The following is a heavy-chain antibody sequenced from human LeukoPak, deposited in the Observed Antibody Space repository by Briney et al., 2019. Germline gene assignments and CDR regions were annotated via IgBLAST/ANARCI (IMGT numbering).Heavy chain of an antibody. Sequence: GGSLRLSCAASGFTFSSYAMHWVRQAPGKGLEYVSAISSNGGSTYYANSVKGRFTISRDNSKNTLYLQMGSPRAEDMAVYYCARGYSSGWPLDYWGQGTLVTVSS. V-gene: IGHV3-64*01. D-gene: IGHD6-19*01. CDR1: GFTFSSYA. CDR3: ARGYSSGWPLDY. J-gene: IGHJ4*02. CDR2: ISSNGGST.